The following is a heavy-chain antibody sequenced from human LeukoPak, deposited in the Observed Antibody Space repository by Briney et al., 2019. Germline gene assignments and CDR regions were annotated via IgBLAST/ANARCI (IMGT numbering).Heavy chain of an antibody. CDR2: ISHDGSDK. CDR3: ARDRWGFDY. CDR1: GFTFSSYV. V-gene: IGHV3-30-3*01. D-gene: IGHD4-23*01. J-gene: IGHJ4*02. Sequence: QAGGSLRLSCAASGFTFSSYVMNWVRQAPGEGLEWVAFISHDGSDKYYADSVKGRFTISRDISKNTLSLQMNSLRADDTAVYYCARDRWGFDYWGQGTLVSVSS.